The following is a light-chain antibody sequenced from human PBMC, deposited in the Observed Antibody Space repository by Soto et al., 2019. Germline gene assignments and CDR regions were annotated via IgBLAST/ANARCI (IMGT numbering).Light chain of an antibody. Sequence: DIVMTQSPDSLAVSLGERATINCKSSQSVLYSSNNKNYLAWYQQKPGQPPKLLIYWASTRESGVPDRFSGSGSATDFTLTISSLQAEDVAVYYCQHYFATPLTFGGGTKVEIK. CDR2: WAS. CDR1: QSVLYSSNNKNY. V-gene: IGKV4-1*01. J-gene: IGKJ4*01. CDR3: QHYFATPLT.